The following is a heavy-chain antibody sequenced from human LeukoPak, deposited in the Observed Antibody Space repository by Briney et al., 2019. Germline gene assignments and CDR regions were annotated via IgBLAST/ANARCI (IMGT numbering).Heavy chain of an antibody. CDR1: GYTFTSYW. D-gene: IGHD6-13*01. CDR2: INPDGGST. CDR3: ARAPRNSSTMLDY. J-gene: IGHJ4*02. V-gene: IGHV1-46*01. Sequence: GASVKVSCKASGYTFTSYWIQWVRQAPGQGLEWMGLINPDGGSTAYAHRFQGRVTMTRDTSTSTVYMDSSSLRSEDTALYYCARAPRNSSTMLDYWGQGTLVTVSS.